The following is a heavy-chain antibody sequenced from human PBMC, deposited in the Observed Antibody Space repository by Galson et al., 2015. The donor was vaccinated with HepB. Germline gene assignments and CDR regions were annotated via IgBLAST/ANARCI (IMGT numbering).Heavy chain of an antibody. CDR3: AREITVDY. CDR2: ISSSSSYI. J-gene: IGHJ4*02. V-gene: IGHV3-21*01. CDR1: GFTFSSYA. Sequence: SLRLSCAVSGFTFSSYAMSWVRQAPGKGLEWVSSISSSSSYIYYADSVKGRFTISTDNAKNSLYLQMNSLRAEDTAVYYCAREITVDYWGQGTLVTVSS.